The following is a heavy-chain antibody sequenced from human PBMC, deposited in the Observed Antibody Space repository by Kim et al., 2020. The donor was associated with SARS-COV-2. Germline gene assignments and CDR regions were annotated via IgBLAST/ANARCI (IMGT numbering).Heavy chain of an antibody. D-gene: IGHD2-21*01. CDR3: AKMRISVIATGDY. V-gene: IGHV3-74*01. Sequence: YADSVKGRFTISRDNAKNTLYLQMNSLRAEDTAIYYCAKMRISVIATGDYWGQGTLVTVSS. J-gene: IGHJ4*02.